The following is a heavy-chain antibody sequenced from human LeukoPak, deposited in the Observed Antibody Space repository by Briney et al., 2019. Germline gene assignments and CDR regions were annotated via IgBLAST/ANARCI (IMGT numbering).Heavy chain of an antibody. V-gene: IGHV3-30-3*01. CDR1: GFTFSSYA. CDR3: ARVPYYDFWSGYYTTPYYYYGMDV. J-gene: IGHJ6*02. Sequence: GGSLRLSCAASGFTFSSYAMHWVRQAPGKGLEWVAVISYDGSNKYYADSVKGRFTISRDNSKNTLYLQMNSLRAEDTAVYCCARVPYYDFWSGYYTTPYYYYGMDVWGQGTTVTVSS. D-gene: IGHD3-3*01. CDR2: ISYDGSNK.